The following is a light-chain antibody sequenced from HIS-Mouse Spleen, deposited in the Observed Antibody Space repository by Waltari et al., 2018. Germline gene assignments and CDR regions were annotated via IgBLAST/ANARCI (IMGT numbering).Light chain of an antibody. CDR3: QSADSSGTYQDVV. Sequence: SYELTQPPSVSVSPGQTARITCSGDALPKQYAYWYQQKPCQAPVLVIYKDSERPSGIPERFSGSSSGTTVTLTISGVQAEDEADYYCQSADSSGTYQDVVFGGGTKLTVL. CDR2: KDS. V-gene: IGLV3-25*03. CDR1: ALPKQY. J-gene: IGLJ2*01.